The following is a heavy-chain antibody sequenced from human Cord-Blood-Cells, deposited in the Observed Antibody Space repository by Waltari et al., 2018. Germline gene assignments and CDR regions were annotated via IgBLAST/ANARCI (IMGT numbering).Heavy chain of an antibody. CDR1: GGSISSYY. D-gene: IGHD3-22*01. CDR2: IYYSGST. Sequence: QVQLQESGPGLVKPSETLSLTCTVSGGSISSYYWSWIRQPPGKGLEWIGYIYYSGSTHYNPSLKSRVTISVDTSKNQFSLKLSSVTAADTAVYYCARGLKYYYDSSGYYYNWFDPWGQGTLVTVSS. J-gene: IGHJ5*02. V-gene: IGHV4-59*01. CDR3: ARGLKYYYDSSGYYYNWFDP.